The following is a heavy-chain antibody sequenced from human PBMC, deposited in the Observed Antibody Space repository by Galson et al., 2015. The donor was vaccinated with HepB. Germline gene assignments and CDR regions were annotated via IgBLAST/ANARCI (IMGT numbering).Heavy chain of an antibody. CDR1: GFTFSSYA. CDR2: ISGSGGST. D-gene: IGHD3-22*01. CDR3: ARDRLLYDSSGYSDY. Sequence: SLRLSCAASGFTFSSYAMSWVRQAPGKGLEWVSAISGSGGSTYYADSVKGRFTISRDNSKNTLYLQMNSLRAEDTAVYYCARDRLLYDSSGYSDYWGQGTLVTVSS. V-gene: IGHV3-23*01. J-gene: IGHJ4*02.